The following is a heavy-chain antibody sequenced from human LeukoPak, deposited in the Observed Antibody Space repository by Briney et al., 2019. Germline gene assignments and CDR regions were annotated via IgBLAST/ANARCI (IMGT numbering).Heavy chain of an antibody. CDR3: ARSMEQPYGYYYYYMDV. J-gene: IGHJ6*03. V-gene: IGHV3-21*04. CDR2: ISSSSSYI. D-gene: IGHD2/OR15-2a*01. CDR1: GFTFGSYS. Sequence: PGGSLRLSCAASGFTFGSYSMNWVRQAPGKGLEWVSSISSSSSYIYYADSVKGRFTISRDNAKNSLYLQMNSLRAEDTAVYYCARSMEQPYGYYYYYMDVWGKGTTVTVSS.